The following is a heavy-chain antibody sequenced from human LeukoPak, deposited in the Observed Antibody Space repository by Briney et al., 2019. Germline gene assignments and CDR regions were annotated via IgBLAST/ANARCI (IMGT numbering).Heavy chain of an antibody. CDR1: GGSFSDYY. V-gene: IGHV4-34*01. Sequence: SETLSLTCTVYGGSFSDYYWSWIRQPPGKGLEWIGEINQSGSTNYNPSLKSRVTISADTSKNQFSLKLNSMTAADTAVYYCARLYGSGSYYRHWGQGTLVTVSS. J-gene: IGHJ4*02. CDR3: ARLYGSGSYYRH. CDR2: INQSGST. D-gene: IGHD3-10*01.